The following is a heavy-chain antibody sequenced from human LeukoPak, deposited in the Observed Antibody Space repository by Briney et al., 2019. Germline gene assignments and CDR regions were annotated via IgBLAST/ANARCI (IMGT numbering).Heavy chain of an antibody. CDR3: VSFYETY. J-gene: IGHJ4*02. Sequence: GGSLRLSCAASGNYWMHWVRQAQGKGLVWVSHINGDGSWTTYADSVKGRFTISKDNAKNTVYLQMNNLRAEDTAVYYCVSFYETYWGRGTLVTVSS. CDR2: INGDGSWT. V-gene: IGHV3-74*01. CDR1: GNYW. D-gene: IGHD2-2*01.